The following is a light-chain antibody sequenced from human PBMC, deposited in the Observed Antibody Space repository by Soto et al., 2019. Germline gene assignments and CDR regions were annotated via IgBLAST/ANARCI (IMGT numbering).Light chain of an antibody. J-gene: IGKJ2*01. Sequence: DIVMTQSPDSLAVSLGERATINCKSSQTGLYSSNNQNYLAWYLQKPGQPPKLLIYWASTRESGVPDRFSGSGSGTDFTLTISSLQAEDVAVYYCQQYYSTPHTFGQGTKLEIK. CDR1: QTGLYSSNNQNY. CDR3: QQYYSTPHT. V-gene: IGKV4-1*01. CDR2: WAS.